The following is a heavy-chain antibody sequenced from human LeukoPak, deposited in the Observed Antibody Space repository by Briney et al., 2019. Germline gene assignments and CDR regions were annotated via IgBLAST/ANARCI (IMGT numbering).Heavy chain of an antibody. CDR3: ARDRDLQDAFDI. Sequence: SETLSLTCTVSGGSISSESHYWSWIRQPPGKGLEWIGYIYYSGSTNYNPSLKCRVTISVDTSKNQFSLKLSSVTAADAAVYYCARDRDLQDAFDIWGQGTMVTVSS. CDR1: GGSISSESHY. D-gene: IGHD3-10*01. V-gene: IGHV4-61*01. CDR2: IYYSGST. J-gene: IGHJ3*02.